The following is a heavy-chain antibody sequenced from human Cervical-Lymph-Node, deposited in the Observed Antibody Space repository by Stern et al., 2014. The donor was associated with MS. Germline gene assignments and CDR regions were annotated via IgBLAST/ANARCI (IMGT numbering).Heavy chain of an antibody. CDR2: IDWDDDK. D-gene: IGHD5-18*01. Sequence: QVTLRESGPALVKPTQTLTLTCTFSGFSLSASGMSVSWVRQPPGKALEWLSLIDWDDDKFYTTSLKTRLTVSKDTSKNQVVLTMTNMDPVDTANYYCARGRGYSYGWYYFDYWGQGTLITVSS. CDR3: ARGRGYSYGWYYFDY. V-gene: IGHV2-70*20. CDR1: GFSLSASGMS. J-gene: IGHJ4*02.